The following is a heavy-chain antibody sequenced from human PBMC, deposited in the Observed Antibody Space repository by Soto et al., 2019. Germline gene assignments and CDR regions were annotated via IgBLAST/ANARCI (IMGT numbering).Heavy chain of an antibody. D-gene: IGHD3-16*01. V-gene: IGHV1-69*06. Sequence: PSGRVSCKAAGGTFSNQAMSWVRQAHGQGLEWMGGIVPMFGTSNYAQKFQGRVTTTADKSTNTAYMELSSLTSEDTAVYYCARGDDFDYYYGVDVWGQGTTVTVSS. J-gene: IGHJ6*02. CDR1: GGTFSNQA. CDR2: IVPMFGTS. CDR3: ARGDDFDYYYGVDV.